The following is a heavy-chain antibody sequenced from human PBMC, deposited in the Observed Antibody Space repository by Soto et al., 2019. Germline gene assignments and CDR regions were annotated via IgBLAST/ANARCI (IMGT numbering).Heavy chain of an antibody. D-gene: IGHD1-26*01. Sequence: SETLSLTCTVSGVSISSGDYYWSWIRQPPGKGLEWIGYIYYSGSTYYNPSLKSRVTISVDTSKNQFSLKLSSVTAADTAVYYCARGQWELLPFDYWGQGTLVTVSS. V-gene: IGHV4-30-4*01. CDR1: GVSISSGDYY. J-gene: IGHJ4*02. CDR3: ARGQWELLPFDY. CDR2: IYYSGST.